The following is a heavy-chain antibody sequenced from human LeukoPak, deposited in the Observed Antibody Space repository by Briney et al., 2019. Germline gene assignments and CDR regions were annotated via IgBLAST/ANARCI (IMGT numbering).Heavy chain of an antibody. D-gene: IGHD1-1*01. Sequence: GGSLRLSCAASGFTFSSYAMHWVRQAPGKGPEWVAVISYDGSNKYYADSVKGRSTISRDNSKNTLYLQMNSLRAEDTAVYYCARRRTGWFDPWGQGTLVTVSS. J-gene: IGHJ5*02. CDR1: GFTFSSYA. CDR3: ARRRTGWFDP. CDR2: ISYDGSNK. V-gene: IGHV3-30-3*01.